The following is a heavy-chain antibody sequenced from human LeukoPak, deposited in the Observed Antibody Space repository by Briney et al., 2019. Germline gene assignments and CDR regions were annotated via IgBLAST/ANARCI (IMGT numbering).Heavy chain of an antibody. J-gene: IGHJ6*02. CDR3: ASTLYCSGGSCPYYYYGMDV. V-gene: IGHV3-72*01. CDR2: TRNKANSYTT. CDR1: GFTFSDHY. D-gene: IGHD2-15*01. Sequence: GGSLRLSCAASGFTFSDHYMDWVRQAPGEGLEWVGRTRNKANSYTTEYAAPVKGRFTISRDNAKSSLYLQMNSLRAEDTAVYYCASTLYCSGGSCPYYYYGMDVWGQGTTVTVSS.